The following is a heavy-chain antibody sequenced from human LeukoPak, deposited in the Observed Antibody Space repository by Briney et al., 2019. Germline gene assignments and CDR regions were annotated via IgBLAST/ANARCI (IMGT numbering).Heavy chain of an antibody. CDR3: ARDGDSSGRADYYYGMDV. D-gene: IGHD3-22*01. CDR2: INPSGGST. J-gene: IGHJ6*02. V-gene: IGHV1-46*01. Sequence: VASVKVSCEASGYTFTSYYMHWVRQAPGQGLEWMGIINPSGGSTSYAQKFQGRVTMTRDTSTSTVYMELSSLRSEDTAVYYCARDGDSSGRADYYYGMDVWGQGTTVTVSS. CDR1: GYTFTSYY.